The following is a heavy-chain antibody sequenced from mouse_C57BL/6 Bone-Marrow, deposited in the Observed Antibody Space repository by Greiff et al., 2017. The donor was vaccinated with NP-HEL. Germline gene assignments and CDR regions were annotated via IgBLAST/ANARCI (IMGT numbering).Heavy chain of an antibody. V-gene: IGHV1-53*01. CDR2: INPSNGGT. J-gene: IGHJ1*03. CDR3: AREGRWLRRGYWDFDV. Sequence: QVQLKQPGTELVKPGTSVKLSCKSSGYTFTSYWMHWVKQRPGQGLEWIGNINPSNGGTNYNEKFKSKATLTVDKSSSTAYMQLSSLTSDDTAVYYCAREGRWLRRGYWDFDVWDKGTTVTVSS. D-gene: IGHD2-2*01. CDR1: GYTFTSYW.